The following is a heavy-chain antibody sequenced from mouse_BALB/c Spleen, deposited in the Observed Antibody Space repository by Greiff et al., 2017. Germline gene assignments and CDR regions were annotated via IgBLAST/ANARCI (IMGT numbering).Heavy chain of an antibody. D-gene: IGHD1-2*01. V-gene: IGHV1-7*01. Sequence: VQLVESGAELAKPGASVKMSCKASGYTFTSYWMHWVKQRPGQGLEWIGYINPSTGYTEYNQKFKDKATLTADKSSSTAYMQLSSLTSEDSAVYYCARDPTTAKDYWGQGTTLTVSS. CDR1: GYTFTSYW. J-gene: IGHJ2*01. CDR3: ARDPTTAKDY. CDR2: INPSTGYT.